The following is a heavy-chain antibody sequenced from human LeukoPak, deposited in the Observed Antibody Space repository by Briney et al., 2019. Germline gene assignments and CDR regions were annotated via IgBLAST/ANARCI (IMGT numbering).Heavy chain of an antibody. CDR1: GFTFSSYA. V-gene: IGHV3-23*01. Sequence: PGGSLRLSCAASGFTFSSYAMSWVRQAPGKGLEWVSAISGSGGSTYYADSVKGRFTISRDNSKSTLYLQMNSLRAEDTAVYYCAKASGSSHIYYDMDVWGQGTTVTVSS. CDR2: ISGSGGST. D-gene: IGHD3-10*01. J-gene: IGHJ6*02. CDR3: AKASGSSHIYYDMDV.